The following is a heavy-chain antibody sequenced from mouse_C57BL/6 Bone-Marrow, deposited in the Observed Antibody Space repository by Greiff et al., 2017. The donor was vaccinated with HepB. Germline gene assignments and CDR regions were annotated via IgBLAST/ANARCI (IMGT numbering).Heavy chain of an antibody. D-gene: IGHD1-1*01. CDR2: ISSGGSYI. V-gene: IGHV5-6*01. CDR3: ANSVVAPYYAMDY. CDR1: GFTFSSYG. J-gene: IGHJ4*01. Sequence: EVQVVESGGDLVKPGGSLKLSCAASGFTFSSYGMSWVRQTPDKRLEWVATISSGGSYIYYPDSVKGRFTISRDNAKNTLYLQMSSLKSEDTAMYYCANSVVAPYYAMDYWGQGTSVTVSS.